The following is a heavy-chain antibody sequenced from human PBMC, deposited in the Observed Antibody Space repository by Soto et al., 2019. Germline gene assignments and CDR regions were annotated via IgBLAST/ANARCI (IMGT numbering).Heavy chain of an antibody. V-gene: IGHV3-30-3*01. J-gene: IGHJ4*02. D-gene: IGHD1-26*01. CDR2: IYSDGVTT. CDR1: GFTLSSYA. Sequence: QVQLVESGGGVVQPGRSLRLSCAASGFTLSSYAMHWVRQAPGKGLEWVALIYSDGVTTYYADSVRGRFTISRDNSKNTLYLQMSILRADDTAVYYCAGGRALLPSGNGWGQGTLVTVSS. CDR3: AGGRALLPSGNG.